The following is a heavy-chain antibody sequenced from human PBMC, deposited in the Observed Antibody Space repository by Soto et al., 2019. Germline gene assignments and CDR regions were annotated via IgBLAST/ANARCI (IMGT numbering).Heavy chain of an antibody. CDR1: GGFISSSS. V-gene: IGHV4-59*01. Sequence: QVQLQESGPGLVKTSETLSLTCTVSGGFISSSSGSWFGQPPGKGLEGIGYIHYSGSIHYNPSLRSRVTMSVDTSKNQFSLKLTSVTAADTAVYYCARDSKYGDYPYYYYYIDVWGKGTTVTVSS. D-gene: IGHD4-17*01. J-gene: IGHJ6*03. CDR2: IHYSGSI. CDR3: ARDSKYGDYPYYYYYIDV.